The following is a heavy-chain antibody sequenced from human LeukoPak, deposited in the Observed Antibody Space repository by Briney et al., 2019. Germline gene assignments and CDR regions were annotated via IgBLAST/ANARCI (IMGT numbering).Heavy chain of an antibody. J-gene: IGHJ4*02. D-gene: IGHD3-22*01. CDR2: INHSGST. CDR3: ARSRARSYYDSSGYINY. V-gene: IGHV4-34*01. Sequence: PSETLSLTCAVYGGSFSGYYWSWIRQPPGKGLEWIGEINHSGSTNYNPSLKSRVTLSVDTSKNQFSLKLSSVTAADTAVYYCARSRARSYYDSSGYINYWGQGTLVTVSS. CDR1: GGSFSGYY.